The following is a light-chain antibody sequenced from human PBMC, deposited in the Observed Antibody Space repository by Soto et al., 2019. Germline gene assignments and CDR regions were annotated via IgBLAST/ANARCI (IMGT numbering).Light chain of an antibody. CDR1: QSISSN. J-gene: IGKJ1*01. CDR2: GAF. Sequence: EIVMTQSPVTLSVSPGERATLSCRASQSISSNLAWYQQTPGQAPSLLIYGAFTRATGIPARFSGTGSGTEFTLTISSLQSEDFALYYCQQYNDWPLTFGQGTRWIS. CDR3: QQYNDWPLT. V-gene: IGKV3-15*01.